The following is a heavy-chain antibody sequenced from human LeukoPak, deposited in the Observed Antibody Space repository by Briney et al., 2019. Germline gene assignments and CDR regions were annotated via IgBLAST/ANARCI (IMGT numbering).Heavy chain of an antibody. CDR3: ARDRIMITFGGVISPRDAFDI. D-gene: IGHD3-16*01. CDR2: IYYSGGT. CDR1: GGCISSSSYY. V-gene: IGHV4-39*07. Sequence: SETLSLTCTVSGGCISSSSYYWGWIRQPTGKGLEWIGSIYYSGGTYYNPALKSRVTISVDTSKNQFSLKLSSVTAADTAVYYCARDRIMITFGGVISPRDAFDIWVQGTMVTVSS. J-gene: IGHJ3*02.